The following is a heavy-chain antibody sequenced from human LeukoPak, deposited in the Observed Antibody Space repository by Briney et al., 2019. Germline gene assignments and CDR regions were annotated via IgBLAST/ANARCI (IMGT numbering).Heavy chain of an antibody. CDR2: IWYDGSNK. CDR1: GFTFSSYG. D-gene: IGHD6-19*01. V-gene: IGHV3-33*06. CDR3: AKDHSSGWSLDY. Sequence: GRSLRLSCAASGFTFSSYGMHWVRQAPGKGLEWVAVIWYDGSNKYYADSVKGRFTISRGNSKNTLYLQMNSLRAEDTAVYYCAKDHSSGWSLDYWGQGTLVTVSS. J-gene: IGHJ4*02.